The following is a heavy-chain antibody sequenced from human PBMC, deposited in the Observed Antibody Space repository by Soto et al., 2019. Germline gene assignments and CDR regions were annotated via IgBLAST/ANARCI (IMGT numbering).Heavy chain of an antibody. J-gene: IGHJ4*02. CDR3: AKGYCSGGSCYSIDY. Sequence: GRFTISRDNAKNSLYLQMNSLRAEDTAVYYCAKGYCSGGSCYSIDYWGQGTLVTVSS. V-gene: IGHV3-11*06. D-gene: IGHD2-15*01.